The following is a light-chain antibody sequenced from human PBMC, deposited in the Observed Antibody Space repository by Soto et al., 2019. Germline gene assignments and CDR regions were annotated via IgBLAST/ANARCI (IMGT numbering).Light chain of an antibody. CDR1: QSVNSN. CDR3: QQYNNWPHT. Sequence: EIVMTQSPATLSVSPGERATLSCRSSQSVNSNLAWYQQKPGQTHRLLIYGASTRATDIPARFSGSGSGTEFTLTISSLQSEDFAVYYCQQYNNWPHTFGQGTKLEI. J-gene: IGKJ2*01. CDR2: GAS. V-gene: IGKV3-15*01.